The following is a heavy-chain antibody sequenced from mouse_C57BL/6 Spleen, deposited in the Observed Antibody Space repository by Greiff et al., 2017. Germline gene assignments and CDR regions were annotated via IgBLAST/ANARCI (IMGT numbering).Heavy chain of an antibody. V-gene: IGHV1-54*01. CDR2: INPGSGGT. J-gene: IGHJ4*01. CDR1: GYAFTNYL. Sequence: QVQLQQSGAELVRPGTSVKVSCKASGYAFTNYLIEWVKQRPGQGLEWIGVINPGSGGTNYNEKFKGKATLTADKSSSTAYMQLSSLTSEDSAVYFCAREYGSSYEDAMDYWGQGTSVTVSS. CDR3: AREYGSSYEDAMDY. D-gene: IGHD1-1*01.